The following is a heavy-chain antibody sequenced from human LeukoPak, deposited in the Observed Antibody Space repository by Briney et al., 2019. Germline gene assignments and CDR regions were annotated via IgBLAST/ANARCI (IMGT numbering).Heavy chain of an antibody. J-gene: IGHJ4*02. CDR1: GGSISSGGYS. D-gene: IGHD1-1*01. V-gene: IGHV4-30-2*01. Sequence: SQTLSLTCAVSGGSISSGGYSWSWIRRPPGKGLEWIGYIYHSGSTYYNPSLKSRVTISVDRSKNQFSLKLSSVTAADTAVYYCASHQLLNPSYFDYWGQGTLVTVSS. CDR2: IYHSGST. CDR3: ASHQLLNPSYFDY.